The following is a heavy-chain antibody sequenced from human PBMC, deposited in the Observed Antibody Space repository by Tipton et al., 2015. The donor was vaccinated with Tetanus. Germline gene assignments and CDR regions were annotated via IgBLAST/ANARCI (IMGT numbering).Heavy chain of an antibody. Sequence: TLSLTCTVSGGSISSGGYYWSWIRQHPGKGLEWIGYIYYSGSAYYNPSLKSRVTISIDTSKNQFSLKLSSVTAADTAVYYCGRVPVDDGAKGGNIDCWRQGTQVTVSS. J-gene: IGHJ4*02. V-gene: IGHV4-31*03. CDR1: GGSISSGGYY. D-gene: IGHD4-23*01. CDR3: GRVPVDDGAKGGNIDC. CDR2: IYYSGSA.